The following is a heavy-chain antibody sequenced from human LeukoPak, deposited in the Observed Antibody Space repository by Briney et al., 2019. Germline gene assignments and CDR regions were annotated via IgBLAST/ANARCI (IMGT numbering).Heavy chain of an antibody. CDR3: ARNTRYSGYDYYYYYYYMDV. CDR1: GFTFSSYS. D-gene: IGHD5-12*01. CDR2: ISGSGGST. J-gene: IGHJ6*03. V-gene: IGHV3-23*01. Sequence: GGSLRLSCAASGFTFSSYSMNWVRQAPGKGLEWVSAISGSGGSTYYADSVKGRFTISRDNSKNTLYLQMNSLRAEDTAVYYCARNTRYSGYDYYYYYYYMDVWGKGTTVTISS.